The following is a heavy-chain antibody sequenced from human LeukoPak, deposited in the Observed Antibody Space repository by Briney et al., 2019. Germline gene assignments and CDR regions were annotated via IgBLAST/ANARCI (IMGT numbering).Heavy chain of an antibody. CDR3: ATEFDILTGVDAFDI. CDR2: FDPEDGET. V-gene: IGHV1-24*01. Sequence: ASVKVSCKVSGYTLTELSMHWVRQAPGKGLEWMGGFDPEDGETIYAQKFQGRVTMTEDTSTGTAYMELSSLRSEDTAVYYCATEFDILTGVDAFDIWGQGTMVTVSS. J-gene: IGHJ3*02. D-gene: IGHD3-9*01. CDR1: GYTLTELS.